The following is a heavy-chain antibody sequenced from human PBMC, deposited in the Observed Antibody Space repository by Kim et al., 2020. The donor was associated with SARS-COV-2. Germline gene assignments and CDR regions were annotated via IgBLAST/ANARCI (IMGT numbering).Heavy chain of an antibody. J-gene: IGHJ6*02. CDR3: ARAPSENYGMDV. V-gene: IGHV1-46*01. Sequence: YARRFQVTVTMTRETSQSKVYLELGSLTSEDTAVYYCARAPSENYGMDVWGQGTTVTVSS.